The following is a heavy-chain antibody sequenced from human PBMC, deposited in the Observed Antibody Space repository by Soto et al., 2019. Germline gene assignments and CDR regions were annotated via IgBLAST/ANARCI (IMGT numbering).Heavy chain of an antibody. CDR2: IYYSGST. CDR3: ARQVVRGIHFDY. CDR1: GGSISTYNYY. Sequence: QLQLQESGPGLVKPSETLSLICTVSGGSISTYNYYWGWIRQPPGKGLEWIGSIYYSGSTYNNPSLKSRVTISVDTSKNQFSLKLSSVTAADTAVYYCARQVVRGIHFDYWGQGTLVTVSS. V-gene: IGHV4-39*01. D-gene: IGHD3-10*01. J-gene: IGHJ4*02.